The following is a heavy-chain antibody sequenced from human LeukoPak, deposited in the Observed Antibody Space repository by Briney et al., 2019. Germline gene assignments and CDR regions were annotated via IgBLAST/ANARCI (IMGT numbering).Heavy chain of an antibody. D-gene: IGHD6-13*01. CDR1: GYTFISYA. CDR3: ARERYSSYYYYMDV. V-gene: IGHV1-3*03. CDR2: INAGNGNT. J-gene: IGHJ6*03. Sequence: ASVKVSCKASGYTFISYAMHWVRQAPGQRLEWMGWINAGNGNTKYSQEFQGRVTMTRNTSISTAYMELSSLRSEDTAVYYCARERYSSYYYYMDVWGKGTTVTISS.